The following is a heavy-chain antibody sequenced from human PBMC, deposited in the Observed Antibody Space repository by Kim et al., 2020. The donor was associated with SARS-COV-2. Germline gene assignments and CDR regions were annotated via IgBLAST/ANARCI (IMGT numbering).Heavy chain of an antibody. CDR3: ARESGTRPKYMDV. D-gene: IGHD6-25*01. V-gene: IGHV4-34*01. CDR1: GGSFSGYY. CDR2: INHSGST. J-gene: IGHJ6*03. Sequence: SETLSLTCAVYGGSFSGYYWSWIRQPPGKGLEWIGEINHSGSTNYNPSLKSRVTISVDTSKNQFSLRLSSVTAADTAVYYCARESGTRPKYMDVWGKGTTVTVSS.